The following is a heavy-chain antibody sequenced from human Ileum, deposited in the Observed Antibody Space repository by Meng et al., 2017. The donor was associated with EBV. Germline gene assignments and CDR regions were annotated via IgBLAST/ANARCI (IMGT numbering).Heavy chain of an antibody. CDR3: ASNGAFSLDH. D-gene: IGHD2-8*01. CDR1: GASNGNENW. Sequence: QVPLQESVQRPVGPSGTLSLSCGVFGASNGNENWWSWVRQSPGKGLEWIGEIHHTRGPNYNPSLKSRVIISVDKSNNHFSLRLSAVTAADTAVYYCASNGAFSLDHWGQGTLVTVSS. CDR2: IHHTRGP. V-gene: IGHV4-4*02. J-gene: IGHJ4*02.